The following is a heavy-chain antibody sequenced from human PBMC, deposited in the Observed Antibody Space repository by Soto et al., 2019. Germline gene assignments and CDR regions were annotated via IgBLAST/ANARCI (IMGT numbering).Heavy chain of an antibody. V-gene: IGHV1-69*01. D-gene: IGHD6-19*01. CDR3: ARRPTAYSSGWYYFDY. CDR2: IIPIFGTA. Sequence: QVQLVQSGAEVKKPGSSVKVSCKASGGTFNSYAISWVRQAPGQGLEWMGGIIPIFGTANYAQKFQGRVTITADESTSTAYMELSSLRSEDTAVYYCARRPTAYSSGWYYFDYWGQGTLVTVSS. J-gene: IGHJ4*02. CDR1: GGTFNSYA.